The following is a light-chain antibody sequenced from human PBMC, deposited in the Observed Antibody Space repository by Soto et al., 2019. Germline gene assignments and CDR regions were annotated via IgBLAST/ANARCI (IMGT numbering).Light chain of an antibody. CDR2: GAS. Sequence: ETVLTQSPGTLSLSPGERATLSCRASQSVSSNYLAWYQQKPGQAPRLLMYGASTRATGIPDRFSGSGSGTDFTLTISRLEHEDFAVYYCQHFGRSPPSWTFGQGTKVEIK. J-gene: IGKJ1*01. CDR1: QSVSSNY. CDR3: QHFGRSPPSWT. V-gene: IGKV3-20*01.